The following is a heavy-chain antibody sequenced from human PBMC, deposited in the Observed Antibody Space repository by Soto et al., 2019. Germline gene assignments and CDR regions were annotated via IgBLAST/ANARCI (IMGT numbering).Heavy chain of an antibody. V-gene: IGHV3-23*01. CDR1: GFTFSSYA. J-gene: IGHJ5*02. CDR3: ARDQAPYGDYGAS. CDR2: ISGSGGST. D-gene: IGHD4-17*01. Sequence: PGGSLRLSCAASGFTFSSYAMSWVRQAPGKGLEWVSAISGSGGSTYYADSVKGRFTISRDNSKNTLYLQMNSLRAEDTAVYYCARDQAPYGDYGASWGQGTLVTVSS.